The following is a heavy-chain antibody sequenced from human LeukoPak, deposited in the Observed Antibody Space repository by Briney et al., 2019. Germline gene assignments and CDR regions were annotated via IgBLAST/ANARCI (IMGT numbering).Heavy chain of an antibody. CDR1: GFTFSIAW. V-gene: IGHV3-15*01. CDR3: TTVTRFYYYDSSGYYS. Sequence: GGSLRLSCAASGFTFSIAWMSWVRQAPGKGLEWVGRIKSKTDGGTTDYAAPVKGRFTISRDDSKNTLYLQMNSLKTEDTAVYYCTTVTRFYYYDSSGYYSWGQGTLVTVSS. CDR2: IKSKTDGGTT. D-gene: IGHD3-22*01. J-gene: IGHJ4*02.